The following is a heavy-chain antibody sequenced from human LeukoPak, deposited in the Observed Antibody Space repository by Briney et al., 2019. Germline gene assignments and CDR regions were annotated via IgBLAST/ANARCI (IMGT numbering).Heavy chain of an antibody. Sequence: SETLSLTCTVSGGSISGGTYYWTWIRQHPGKGLEWIGSIYYSGTTYYNPSLKSRVTISVDTSKNQFSLKLSSVTAADTAVYYCARGQGPPAYYFDYWGQGTLVTVSS. J-gene: IGHJ4*02. CDR1: GGSISGGTYY. V-gene: IGHV4-31*03. CDR3: ARGQGPPAYYFDY. D-gene: IGHD2-2*01. CDR2: IYYSGTT.